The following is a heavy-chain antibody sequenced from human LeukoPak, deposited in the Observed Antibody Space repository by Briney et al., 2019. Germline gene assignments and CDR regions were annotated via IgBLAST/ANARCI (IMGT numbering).Heavy chain of an antibody. J-gene: IGHJ1*01. CDR3: ARDLLSSSWYGVTSYFQH. Sequence: GGSLRLSCAASGFTFSTYSMNWVRQAPGKGLEWVSYISSSSSIIYYADSVKGRFTISRDNAKNSLHLQMNSLRAEDTAVYYCARDLLSSSWYGVTSYFQHWGQGTLVTVSS. D-gene: IGHD6-13*01. CDR1: GFTFSTYS. CDR2: ISSSSSII. V-gene: IGHV3-48*01.